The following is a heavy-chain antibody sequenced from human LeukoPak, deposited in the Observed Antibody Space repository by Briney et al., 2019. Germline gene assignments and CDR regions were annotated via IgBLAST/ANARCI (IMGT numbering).Heavy chain of an antibody. D-gene: IGHD1-26*01. J-gene: IGHJ4*02. CDR1: GLTFSTYV. V-gene: IGHV3-74*01. Sequence: GGSLRLSCAASGLTFSTYVMNWVRHAPGKGLVWVSRINTDGSFTRYADSVQGRFTISRDTAKNTPFLQMNSLRAEDTAVYYCAREAKVGGALQYWGQGILVTVSS. CDR3: AREAKVGGALQY. CDR2: INTDGSFT.